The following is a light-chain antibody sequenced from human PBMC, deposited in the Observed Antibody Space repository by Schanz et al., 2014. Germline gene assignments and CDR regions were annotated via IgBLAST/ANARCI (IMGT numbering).Light chain of an antibody. CDR3: QQNRA. CDR1: QSVSTN. V-gene: IGKV1-39*01. Sequence: DIQMTQSPSSLSASIGARVTISCRASQSVSTNLNWYQQKPGKAPKLLIYAASSLQSGVPSRFSGSGSGTDFTLTISSLQPEDFATYYCQQNRAFGQGTKVEIK. J-gene: IGKJ1*01. CDR2: AAS.